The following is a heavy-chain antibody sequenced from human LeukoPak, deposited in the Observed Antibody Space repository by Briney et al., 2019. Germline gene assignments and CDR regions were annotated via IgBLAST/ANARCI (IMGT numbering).Heavy chain of an antibody. V-gene: IGHV4-34*01. D-gene: IGHD3-10*01. Sequence: SETLSLTCAVYGGSFSGYYWSWIRQPPGKGLEWIGEINHSGSTNYNPSLKSRATISIDMSKNQFSLKLSSGTAADTAMYYCAGDRDGIFDYWGQGTLVTVSS. CDR3: AGDRDGIFDY. CDR1: GGSFSGYY. J-gene: IGHJ4*02. CDR2: INHSGST.